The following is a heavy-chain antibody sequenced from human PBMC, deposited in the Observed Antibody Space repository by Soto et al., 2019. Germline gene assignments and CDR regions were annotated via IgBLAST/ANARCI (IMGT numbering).Heavy chain of an antibody. CDR1: GYSFTSYW. CDR3: ARLSLELVVPTSLDY. CDR2: IYPGDSDT. D-gene: IGHD6-6*01. J-gene: IGHJ4*02. Sequence: PGESLKISCKGSGYSFTSYWIGWVRQMPGKGLEWMGIIYPGDSDTRYSPSFQGQVTISADKSISTAYLQWSSLKASDTAMYYCARLSLELVVPTSLDYWGQGTLVTVSS. V-gene: IGHV5-51*01.